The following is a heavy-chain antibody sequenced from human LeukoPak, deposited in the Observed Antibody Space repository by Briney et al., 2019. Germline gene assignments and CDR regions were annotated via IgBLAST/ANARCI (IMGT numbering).Heavy chain of an antibody. V-gene: IGHV4-4*07. Sequence: SETLSLTCTVSGGAIRSHYWNWIRQPAGKGLEWIGRIYSSGYTNDNPFLKSRITMSVDMSKNQFSLRLRSVTAADTAVYYCARQIASAGTAGFDFWGQGALVTVSS. CDR2: IYSSGYT. CDR3: ARQIASAGTAGFDF. D-gene: IGHD6-13*01. CDR1: GGAIRSHY. J-gene: IGHJ4*02.